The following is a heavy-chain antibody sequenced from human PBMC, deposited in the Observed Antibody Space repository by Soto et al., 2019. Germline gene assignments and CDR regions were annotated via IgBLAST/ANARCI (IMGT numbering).Heavy chain of an antibody. D-gene: IGHD1-20*01. Sequence: SETLSLTCAVSGGSTSGSYYYWAWLRQSPGKGPEWIGSVFYTGFTSYNPSLESRVSVSVDTSKSQFSLKLSAVTAADTAVYYCATSQKGYNWNYFDHWGQGALVTVSS. CDR1: GGSTSGSYYY. V-gene: IGHV4-39*01. CDR2: VFYTGFT. CDR3: ATSQKGYNWNYFDH. J-gene: IGHJ4*02.